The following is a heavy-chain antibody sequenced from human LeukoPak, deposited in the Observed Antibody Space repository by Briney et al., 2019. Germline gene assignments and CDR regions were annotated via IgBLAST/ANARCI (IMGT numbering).Heavy chain of an antibody. CDR2: IYYSGST. J-gene: IGHJ4*02. V-gene: IGHV4-59*01. D-gene: IGHD3/OR15-3a*01. Sequence: SETLSLTCTASGCSISSYYWSWIRQPPGKGLEWIGYIYYSGSTNYNPSLKSRVTISVDTSKNQFSLKLSSVTAADTAVYYCARDQDYYFDYWGQGTLVTVSS. CDR3: ARDQDYYFDY. CDR1: GCSISSYY.